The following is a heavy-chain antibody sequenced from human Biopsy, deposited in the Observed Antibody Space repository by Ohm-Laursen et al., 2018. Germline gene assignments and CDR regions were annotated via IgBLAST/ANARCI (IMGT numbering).Heavy chain of an antibody. D-gene: IGHD2-15*01. J-gene: IGHJ1*01. CDR2: IDPPSGTT. CDR3: AKGQDLRGGAEYFQH. CDR1: GYTFTGQY. Sequence: SVKVSCKASGYTFTGQYLHWVRQVPGQGLEWMGWIDPPSGTTKFAQDFQGRVTMTRDTSITTAYMELRRLRSDDTAVYYCAKGQDLRGGAEYFQHWGQGALVTVSS. V-gene: IGHV1-2*02.